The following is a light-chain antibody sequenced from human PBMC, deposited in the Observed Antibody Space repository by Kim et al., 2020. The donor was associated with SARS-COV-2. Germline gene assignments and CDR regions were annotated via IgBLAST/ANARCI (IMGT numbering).Light chain of an antibody. Sequence: DIMMTQSPATLSVSPGESATLSCRASQTVSSNLAWYQQKPGQAPRLLIYGAFTRATGIPVRFTGSGSGTEFTLTISSLQSEDSAIYYCHQYANWHPYTFGQGPKLEI. V-gene: IGKV3-15*01. J-gene: IGKJ2*01. CDR1: QTVSSN. CDR2: GAF. CDR3: HQYANWHPYT.